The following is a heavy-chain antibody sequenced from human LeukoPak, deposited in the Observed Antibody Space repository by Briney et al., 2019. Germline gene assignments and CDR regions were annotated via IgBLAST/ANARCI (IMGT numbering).Heavy chain of an antibody. CDR1: GGSISSYY. CDR3: ARRRPGPQWLDQFYFDY. CDR2: IYYSGST. V-gene: IGHV4-59*01. D-gene: IGHD6-19*01. J-gene: IGHJ4*02. Sequence: SETLSLTCTVSGGSISSYYWSWIRQPPGKGLEWIGYIYYSGSTNYNPSLKSRVTISVDTSKNQFSLKLSSVTAADTAVYYCARRRPGPQWLDQFYFDYWGQGTLVTVSS.